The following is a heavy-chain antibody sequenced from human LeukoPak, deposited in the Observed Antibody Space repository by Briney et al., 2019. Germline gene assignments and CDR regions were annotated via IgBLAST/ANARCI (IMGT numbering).Heavy chain of an antibody. J-gene: IGHJ6*03. V-gene: IGHV3-23*01. D-gene: IGHD4-17*01. CDR2: IFPSGGEI. CDR1: GFTFSTFA. Sequence: GGSLRLSCAASGFTFSTFATIWVRQPPGKGLEWVSSIFPSGGEIHYADSVRGRFTISRDNSKSTLSLQMNSLRAEDTAVYYCASDYSSGYYYYYYMDVWGKGTTVTVSS. CDR3: ASDYSSGYYYYYYMDV.